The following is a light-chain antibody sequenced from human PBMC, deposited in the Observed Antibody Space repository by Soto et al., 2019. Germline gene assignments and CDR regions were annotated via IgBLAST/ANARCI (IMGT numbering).Light chain of an antibody. CDR2: DAS. CDR3: QQRNMWPRT. V-gene: IGKV3-11*01. CDR1: QSVSSSY. J-gene: IGKJ1*01. Sequence: EIVLTQSPGTLSLSPGERATLSCRASQSVSSSYLARYQQRPGQAPRLLIYDASNRAPGIPARFGGSGSGSDFTLSISSLEPEDFAVYYCQQRNMWPRTFGQGTKVDIK.